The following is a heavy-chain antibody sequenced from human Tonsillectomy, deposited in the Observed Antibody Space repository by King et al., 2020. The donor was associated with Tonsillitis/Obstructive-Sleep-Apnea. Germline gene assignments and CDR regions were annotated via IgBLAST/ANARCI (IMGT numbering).Heavy chain of an antibody. Sequence: VQLVESGGGFVQPGGSLRLSCAASGFTFSSYSMNWVRQAAGNGLEGVSYLRSSSSSTYYADSVKGRFTISRDNAKNSLYLQMNSLRDEDTAVYYCARDRDETSGYTPFDYWGQGTLVTVSS. V-gene: IGHV3-48*02. CDR2: LRSSSSST. J-gene: IGHJ4*02. D-gene: IGHD1-1*01. CDR3: ARDRDETSGYTPFDY. CDR1: GFTFSSYS.